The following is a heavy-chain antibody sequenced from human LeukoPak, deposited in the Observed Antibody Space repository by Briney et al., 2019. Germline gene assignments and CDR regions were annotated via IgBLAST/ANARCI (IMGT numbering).Heavy chain of an antibody. CDR1: GFTFSRYG. Sequence: GGSLRLSCAASGFTFSRYGMKWVRETPGKGGEGGSYISKTSNRRDYADSVKGRFTISRDTDKTSLSLQMNSLRAEDTAVYYCARGDKPLLFERRKGGFDPWGQGTLVTVSS. CDR3: ARGDKPLLFERRKGGFDP. CDR2: ISKTSNRR. J-gene: IGHJ5*02. V-gene: IGHV3-48*01. D-gene: IGHD2-2*01.